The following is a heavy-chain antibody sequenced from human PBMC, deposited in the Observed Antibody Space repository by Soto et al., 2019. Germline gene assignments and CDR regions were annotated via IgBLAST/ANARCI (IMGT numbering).Heavy chain of an antibody. CDR2: IYHSGST. CDR1: GGSISSSNW. Sequence: SETLSLTCAVYGGSISSSNWWSWVRQPPGKGLEWIGEIYHSGSTNYNPSLKSRVTISVDKSKNQFSLKLSSVTAADTAVYYCVSVPEVGSGWYEFSERTSFDYWGKETLVTVSS. CDR3: VSVPEVGSGWYEFSERTSFDY. J-gene: IGHJ4*02. V-gene: IGHV4-4*02. D-gene: IGHD6-19*01.